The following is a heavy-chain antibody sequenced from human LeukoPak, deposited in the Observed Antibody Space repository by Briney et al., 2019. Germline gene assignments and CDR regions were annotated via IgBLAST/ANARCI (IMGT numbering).Heavy chain of an antibody. D-gene: IGHD6-13*01. Sequence: GGTLRLSCAASGFTSSSYGMSWVRQAPGKGLEWVSAISGSGGSTYYADSVKGRFTISRDNSKNTLYLQMNSLRAEDTAVYYCARGRGGYSSSWLDYWGQGTLVTVSS. CDR3: ARGRGGYSSSWLDY. V-gene: IGHV3-23*01. J-gene: IGHJ4*02. CDR1: GFTSSSYG. CDR2: ISGSGGST.